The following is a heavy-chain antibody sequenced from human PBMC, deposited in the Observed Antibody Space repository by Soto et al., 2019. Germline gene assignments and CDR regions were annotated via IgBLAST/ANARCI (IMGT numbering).Heavy chain of an antibody. CDR2: ITGGNNT. J-gene: IGHJ4*02. CDR1: GYTFTSYA. CDR3: ARGRLFNDY. V-gene: IGHV1-3*01. D-gene: IGHD3-22*01. Sequence: QVHLVQSGAEVRKPGASVKISCRASGYTFTSYAIHWVRLAPGHGLEWMGWITGGNNTKYSQTFMGRVSIRSVTSASTAYMELSSLRSEDTALYFCARGRLFNDYWGQGTLVTVSS.